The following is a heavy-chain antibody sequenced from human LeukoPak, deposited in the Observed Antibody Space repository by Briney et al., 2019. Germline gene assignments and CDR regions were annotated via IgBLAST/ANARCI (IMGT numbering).Heavy chain of an antibody. CDR3: ARDKLVGATRALVPTY. J-gene: IGHJ4*02. D-gene: IGHD1-26*01. CDR1: GYTFTGYY. Sequence: ASVKVSCKASGYTFTGYYMHWARQAPGQGLEWMGRINPNSGGTNYAQKFQGRVTMTRDTSISTAYMEQSRLRSDDTAVYYCARDKLVGATRALVPTYWGQGTLVTVSS. V-gene: IGHV1-2*06. CDR2: INPNSGGT.